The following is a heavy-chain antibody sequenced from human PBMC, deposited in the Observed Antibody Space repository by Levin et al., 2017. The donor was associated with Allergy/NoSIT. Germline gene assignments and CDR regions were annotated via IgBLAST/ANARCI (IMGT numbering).Heavy chain of an antibody. D-gene: IGHD6-19*01. Sequence: GGSLRLSCAASGFTFSAYPMYWVRQAPGKGLEYVSGTSSNGGSAYYASSVKGRFTISRDNSKNTLYLQMGSLRAEDMAVYYCARGPHLTVAPVSNSWFDPWGQGTLVTVSS. V-gene: IGHV3-64*01. CDR1: GFTFSAYP. CDR2: TSSNGGSA. CDR3: ARGPHLTVAPVSNSWFDP. J-gene: IGHJ5*02.